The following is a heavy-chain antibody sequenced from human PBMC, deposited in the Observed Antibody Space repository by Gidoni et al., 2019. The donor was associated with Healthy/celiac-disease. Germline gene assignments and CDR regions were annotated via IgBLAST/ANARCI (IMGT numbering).Heavy chain of an antibody. Sequence: EVQLVESGGGLVKPGGSLRLSCAASGCTFSNAWMSWVRQAPGKGLEWVGRIKSKTDGGTTDYAAPVKGRFTISRDDSKNTLYLQMNSLKTEDTAVYYCTTDPDSSSSDYWGQGTLVTVSS. V-gene: IGHV3-15*01. CDR1: GCTFSNAW. D-gene: IGHD6-13*01. CDR3: TTDPDSSSSDY. CDR2: IKSKTDGGTT. J-gene: IGHJ4*02.